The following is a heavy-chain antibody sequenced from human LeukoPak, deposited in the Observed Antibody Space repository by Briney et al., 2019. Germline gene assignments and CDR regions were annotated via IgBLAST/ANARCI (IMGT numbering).Heavy chain of an antibody. CDR1: GYTFAKYW. D-gene: IGHD3-10*01. Sequence: GESLKISCQASGYTFAKYWIGWVRQMPGKGLEWMGIIYPGDSDTRYSPSFQGQVTISADKSISTAYLQWSSLKASDTAMYYCARLSMYYYGSGSYFWFDPWGQGTLVTVSS. CDR2: IYPGDSDT. J-gene: IGHJ5*02. V-gene: IGHV5-51*01. CDR3: ARLSMYYYGSGSYFWFDP.